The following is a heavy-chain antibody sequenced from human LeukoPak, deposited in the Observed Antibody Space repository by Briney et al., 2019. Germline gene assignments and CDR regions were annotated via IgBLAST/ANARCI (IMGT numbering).Heavy chain of an antibody. CDR2: ISSSSSTI. CDR1: GFTFSSYS. J-gene: IGHJ4*02. V-gene: IGHV3-48*01. Sequence: GGSLRLSCAASGFTFSSYSMNWVRQAPGKGLEWVSYISSSSSTIYYADSVKGRFTISRDNAENSLYLQMNSLRAEDTAVYYCARDLGEWLAHGAFDYWGQGTLVTVSS. CDR3: ARDLGEWLAHGAFDY. D-gene: IGHD3-16*01.